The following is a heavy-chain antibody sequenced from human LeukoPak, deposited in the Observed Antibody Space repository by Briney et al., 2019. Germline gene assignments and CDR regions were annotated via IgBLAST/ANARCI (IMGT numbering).Heavy chain of an antibody. CDR2: LNPSSGGT. J-gene: IGHJ4*02. V-gene: IGHV1-2*06. Sequence: ASVKVSCKASGYTFTGYYMHWVRQAPGQGLEWMGRLNPSSGGTNLAQRFQGRVTMTRDTSINTAYMELSRLTSDDTAVYYCAREASGWAVDYWGQGTLVTVSS. CDR3: AREASGWAVDY. CDR1: GYTFTGYY. D-gene: IGHD6-19*01.